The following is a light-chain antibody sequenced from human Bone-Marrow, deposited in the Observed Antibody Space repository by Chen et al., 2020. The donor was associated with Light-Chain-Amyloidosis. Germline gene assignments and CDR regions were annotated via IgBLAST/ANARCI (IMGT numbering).Light chain of an antibody. CDR2: DDS. CDR1: NIGSTS. Sequence: SYVLTQPSSVSVAPGQTATIACGGNNIGSTSVHWYQQTPGQAPLLVVYDDSDRPSGIPGRLAGSNSGHTATLNISRVEAGDEADYYCQVWDRSSDRPVFGGGTKLTVL. CDR3: QVWDRSSDRPV. V-gene: IGLV3-21*02. J-gene: IGLJ3*02.